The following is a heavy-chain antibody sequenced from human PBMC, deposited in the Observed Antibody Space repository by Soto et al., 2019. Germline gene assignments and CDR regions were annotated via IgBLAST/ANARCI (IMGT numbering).Heavy chain of an antibody. CDR3: AREPYGDYGRGYFDY. CDR1: GGTFSSYT. D-gene: IGHD4-17*01. CDR2: IIPILGIA. Sequence: QVQLVQSGAEVKKPGSSVKVSCKASGGTFSSYTISWVRQAPGQGLEWMGRIIPILGIANYAQKFQGRVTSTADKSTSTAYMELSSLRSEDTAVYYCAREPYGDYGRGYFDYWGQGTLVTVSS. V-gene: IGHV1-69*08. J-gene: IGHJ4*02.